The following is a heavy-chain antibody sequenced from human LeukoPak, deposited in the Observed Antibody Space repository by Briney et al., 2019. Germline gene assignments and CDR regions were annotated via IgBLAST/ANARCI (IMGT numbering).Heavy chain of an antibody. CDR1: GVTFSSYA. CDR3: AKDLQADSSGYYLVAVDY. V-gene: IGHV3-23*01. CDR2: IRGSGGST. D-gene: IGHD3-22*01. Sequence: GGTLRPSRAASGVTFSSYAMSTVPQAPRNRLGCVSAIRGSGGSTSSAATVKGRFTISRDNSKSTLYLQMNRLRAEDTDVYYCAKDLQADSSGYYLVAVDYWGQGTLVTVSS. J-gene: IGHJ4*02.